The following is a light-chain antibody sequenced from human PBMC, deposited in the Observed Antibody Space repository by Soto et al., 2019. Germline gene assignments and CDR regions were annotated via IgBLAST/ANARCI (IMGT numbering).Light chain of an antibody. CDR1: QSISTW. V-gene: IGKV1-5*01. Sequence: DIQMTQSPSTLSASVGDRVTITCRASQSISTWLAWYQQKPGKAPKLPIFDASTLEGEVPSRFSGSGSGTEFTLTITSLQPDDFATYFCQQYNGNPITFGQGTRLEIK. CDR3: QQYNGNPIT. J-gene: IGKJ5*01. CDR2: DAS.